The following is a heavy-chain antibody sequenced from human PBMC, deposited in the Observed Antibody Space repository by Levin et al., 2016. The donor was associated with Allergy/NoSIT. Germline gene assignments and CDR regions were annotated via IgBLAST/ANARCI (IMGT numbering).Heavy chain of an antibody. J-gene: IGHJ4*02. Sequence: SETLSLTCTVSGGSISSSSYYWGWIRQPPGKGLEWIGSIYYSGSTYYNPSLKSRVTISVDTSKNQFSLKLSSVTAADTAVYYCARFNRYSVDYWGQGTLVTVSS. CDR2: IYYSGST. CDR3: ARFNRYSVDY. CDR1: GGSISSSSYY. V-gene: IGHV4-39*01. D-gene: IGHD1-14*01.